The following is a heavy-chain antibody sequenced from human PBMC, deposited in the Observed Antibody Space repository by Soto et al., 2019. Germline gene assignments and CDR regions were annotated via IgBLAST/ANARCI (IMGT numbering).Heavy chain of an antibody. V-gene: IGHV1-69*13. J-gene: IGHJ5*02. CDR3: ARPTRFYYDSSGQSAWFDP. Sequence: GASVKVSCKASGGTFSSYAISWVRQAPGQGLEWMGGIIPTFGTANYAQKFQGRVTITADESTTTAYMELSSLRSEDTAVYYCARPTRFYYDSSGQSAWFDPWGQGTLVTVSS. CDR1: GGTFSSYA. CDR2: IIPTFGTA. D-gene: IGHD3-22*01.